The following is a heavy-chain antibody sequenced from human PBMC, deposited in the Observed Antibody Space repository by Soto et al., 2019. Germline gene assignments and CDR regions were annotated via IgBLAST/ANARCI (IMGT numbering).Heavy chain of an antibody. CDR2: IYWDDDK. D-gene: IGHD2-21*02. V-gene: IGHV2-5*08. Sequence: TLSLTCTVSGGSISSYYWSWIRQPPGKGLEWIGYIYWDDDKRYSPSLKSRLSITKDTSNNQVVLTMTNMDPVDTATYYCTQSRCGGDCLRSYSSHYYYGMDVWGQGTTVTVSS. CDR1: GGSISSYYW. J-gene: IGHJ6*02. CDR3: TQSRCGGDCLRSYSSHYYYGMDV.